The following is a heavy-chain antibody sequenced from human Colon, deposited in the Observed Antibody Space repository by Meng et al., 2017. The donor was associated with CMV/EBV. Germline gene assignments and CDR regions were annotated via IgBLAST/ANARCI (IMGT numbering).Heavy chain of an antibody. D-gene: IGHD2-15*01. CDR3: ARDNPILAPG. CDR2: FYYSGTT. J-gene: IGHJ4*02. Sequence: SETLSLTCTVSGGSISSSSYYWGWIRQPPGKGLEWIGSFYYSGTTYYNPSLDSRVTISIDLSKNQFSLKLKNLTAADTAVYYCARDNPILAPGWGQGTLVTVSS. V-gene: IGHV4-39*07. CDR1: GGSISSSSYY.